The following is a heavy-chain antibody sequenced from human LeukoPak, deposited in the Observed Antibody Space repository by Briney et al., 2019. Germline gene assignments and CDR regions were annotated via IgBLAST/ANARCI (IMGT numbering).Heavy chain of an antibody. J-gene: IGHJ5*02. CDR1: GYTFTSYG. D-gene: IGHD3-10*01. V-gene: IGHV1-18*04. CDR3: ARDLIGITMVRGVITPGFDP. CDR2: ISAYNGNT. Sequence: ASVKVSCKASGYTFTSYGISWVRQAPGQGLEWMGWISAYNGNTNYAQKLQGRVTVTTDTSTSTAYMELRSLRSDDTAVYYCARDLIGITMVRGVITPGFDPWGQGTLVTVSS.